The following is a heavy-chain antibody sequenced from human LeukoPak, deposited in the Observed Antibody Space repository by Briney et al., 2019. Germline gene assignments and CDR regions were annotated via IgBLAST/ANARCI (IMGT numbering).Heavy chain of an antibody. D-gene: IGHD6-25*01. CDR1: GGSINSYY. J-gene: IGHJ4*02. Sequence: SETLSLTCTISGGSINSYYWSWIRQPAGKGLEWIGRIYASGNTNFNPSLKSRVIMSVDTSKNQFSPKLSSVTAADTAVYYCAREHSGLEGYPDCWGQGTLVTVSS. CDR2: IYASGNT. CDR3: AREHSGLEGYPDC. V-gene: IGHV4-4*07.